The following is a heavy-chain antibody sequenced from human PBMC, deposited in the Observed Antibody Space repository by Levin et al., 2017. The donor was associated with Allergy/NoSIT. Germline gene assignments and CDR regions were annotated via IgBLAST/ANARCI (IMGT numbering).Heavy chain of an antibody. Sequence: GGSLRLSCVASGFTFTSYWLHWVRQAPGKGLVWVSRTNSDGSSTAYADSVKGRFTISRDNAKNTLYLQMNSLRADDTAVYYCAVESRSAFDIWGQGTMVTVSS. V-gene: IGHV3-74*01. CDR1: GFTFTSYW. J-gene: IGHJ3*02. CDR3: AVESRSAFDI. CDR2: TNSDGSST. D-gene: IGHD6-13*01.